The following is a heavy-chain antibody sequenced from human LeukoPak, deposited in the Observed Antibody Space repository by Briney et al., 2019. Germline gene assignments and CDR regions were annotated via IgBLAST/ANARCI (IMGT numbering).Heavy chain of an antibody. CDR2: ISGTSTAI. V-gene: IGHV3-48*02. D-gene: IGHD2-15*01. CDR1: GFTFSSSN. CDR3: ARGGGMSYSDAFDI. Sequence: GGSLRLSCAASGFTFSSSNMHWVRQAPGKGLEWVSFISGTSTAIYYADSVKGRFTISRDIARKSLYLQMNSLRDEDTAVYYCARGGGMSYSDAFDIWGQGTLDAVSS. J-gene: IGHJ3*02.